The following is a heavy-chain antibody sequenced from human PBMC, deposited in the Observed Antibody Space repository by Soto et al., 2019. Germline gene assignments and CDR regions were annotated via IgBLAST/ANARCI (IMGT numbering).Heavy chain of an antibody. V-gene: IGHV3-48*02. CDR3: AYSSGYYNYFDY. CDR1: GFTFSSYS. CDR2: ISSSSSSI. D-gene: IGHD3-22*01. J-gene: IGHJ4*02. Sequence: PGGSLRLSCAASGFTFSSYSMNWVRQAPGKGLEWVSHISSSSSSIYYVDSVKGRFTISRDNAKNSLYLQMNSLRDEDTAVYYCAYSSGYYNYFDYWGQGTLVTVSS.